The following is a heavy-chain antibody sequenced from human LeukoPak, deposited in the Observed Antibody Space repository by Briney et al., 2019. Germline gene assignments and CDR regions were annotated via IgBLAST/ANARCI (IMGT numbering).Heavy chain of an antibody. CDR3: AKAYYYDSSGYYSTSFDY. J-gene: IGHJ4*02. V-gene: IGHV3-23*01. CDR2: ISGSGGST. CDR1: GFTFSSYA. D-gene: IGHD3-22*01. Sequence: GGSLRLSCAASGFTFSSYAMSWVRQAPGKGLEWVSAISGSGGSTYYADSVKGRFTISRDNSKNTLYLQMNSLRAEDTAVYYCAKAYYYDSSGYYSTSFDYWGQGTLVTVSS.